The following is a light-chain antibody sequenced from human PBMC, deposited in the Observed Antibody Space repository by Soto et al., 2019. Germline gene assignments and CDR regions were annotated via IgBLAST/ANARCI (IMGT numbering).Light chain of an antibody. CDR3: QQYSFSPPWP. CDR1: QSISSSY. CDR2: GAS. J-gene: IGKJ1*01. V-gene: IGKV3-20*01. Sequence: IVLTQSPGTLSLSPGERATPACRASQSISSSYLVWYQQKPGHAPRLLIYGASSRATGIPDRFSGSGSGTDFPLTISRLEPEDFAVYYCQQYSFSPPWPFGQGTKVEVK.